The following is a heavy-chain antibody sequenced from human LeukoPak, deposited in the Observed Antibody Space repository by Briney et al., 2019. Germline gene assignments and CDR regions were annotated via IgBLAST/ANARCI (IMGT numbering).Heavy chain of an antibody. J-gene: IGHJ4*02. CDR1: GFTFNTYG. V-gene: IGHV3-30*02. CDR3: ARAASGVRQEHYFDQ. CDR2: KRYDGSSE. Sequence: GGSLRLSCEASGFTFNTYGMHWVRQAPGKGLEWVALKRYDGSSENYADSVKGRFPISRDNSKNTLYLEMNSLSVEDTAVYYCARAASGVRQEHYFDQWGQGTLVTVSS. D-gene: IGHD3-10*01.